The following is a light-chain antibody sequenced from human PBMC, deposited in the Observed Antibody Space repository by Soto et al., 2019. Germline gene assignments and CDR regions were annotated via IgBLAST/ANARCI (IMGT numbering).Light chain of an antibody. J-gene: IGKJ5*01. CDR1: QSVSSIY. Sequence: EIVLTQSPGTLSLSPGERATLSCRASQSVSSIYLAWYQQKPGQAPMLLIDGASSRATGSPDRFSGSGSGTDFTRTTTTLEPEDFAVYYCQHYGSSLFTFGQGTRLEIK. CDR3: QHYGSSLFT. V-gene: IGKV3-20*01. CDR2: GAS.